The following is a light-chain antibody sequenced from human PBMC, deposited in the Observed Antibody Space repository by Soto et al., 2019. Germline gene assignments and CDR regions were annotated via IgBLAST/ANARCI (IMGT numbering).Light chain of an antibody. J-gene: IGKJ1*01. Sequence: EIVLTQSPGTLSLSPGERATLSCRASQSVSSSYLAWYQQKPGQAPRLLIYGASSRATGIPDRFSGSESGTDFTLTISRLEPDDWAVYYCQQYGSSLWTLGQGTKVEIK. V-gene: IGKV3-20*01. CDR3: QQYGSSLWT. CDR2: GAS. CDR1: QSVSSSY.